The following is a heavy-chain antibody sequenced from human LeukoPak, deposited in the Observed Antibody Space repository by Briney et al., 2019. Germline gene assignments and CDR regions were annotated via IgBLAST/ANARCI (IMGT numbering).Heavy chain of an antibody. D-gene: IGHD2-15*01. CDR3: ARVRGSGGRYYYYYYGMDV. CDR2: ISAYNGNT. CDR1: GYTFTSYG. V-gene: IGHV1-18*01. J-gene: IGHJ6*02. Sequence: GASVKVSCKASGYTFTSYGISWVRRAPGQGLEWMGWISAYNGNTNYAQKLQGRVTMTTDTSTSTAYMELRSLRSDDTAVYYCARVRGSGGRYYYYYYGMDVWGQGTTVTVSS.